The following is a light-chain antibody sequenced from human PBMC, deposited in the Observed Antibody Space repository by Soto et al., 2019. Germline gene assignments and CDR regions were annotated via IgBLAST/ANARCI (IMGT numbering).Light chain of an antibody. CDR1: SSNIGSNY. CDR3: AAWDDNLGV. J-gene: IGLJ2*01. CDR2: RNN. Sequence: QSVLTQPPSASGTPGQRVTISCSGSSSNIGSNYVYWYQQLPGTAPKLLIYRNNQRPSGVPDRFSGSKSGTSASLAISGLRSEDEADYYCAAWDDNLGVFGGGTKVTVL. V-gene: IGLV1-47*01.